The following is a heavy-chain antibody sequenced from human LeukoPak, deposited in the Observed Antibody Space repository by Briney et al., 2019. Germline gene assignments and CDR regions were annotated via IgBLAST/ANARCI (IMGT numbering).Heavy chain of an antibody. CDR2: INHSGST. CDR1: GGSFSGYY. V-gene: IGHV4-34*01. J-gene: IGHJ4*02. D-gene: IGHD3-10*01. Sequence: SETLSLTCAVYGGSFSGYYWSWIRQPPGKGLEWIGEINHSGSTNYNPSLKSRVTISVDTSKNQFSLKLSSVTAADTAVYYCARHDTMVRGVMTFDYWGQGTLVTVSS. CDR3: ARHDTMVRGVMTFDY.